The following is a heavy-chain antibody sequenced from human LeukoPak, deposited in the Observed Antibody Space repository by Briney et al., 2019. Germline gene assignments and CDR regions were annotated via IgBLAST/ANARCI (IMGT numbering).Heavy chain of an antibody. J-gene: IGHJ4*02. CDR2: ITGSSTWT. D-gene: IGHD2-2*01. CDR1: GFTFGTYG. Sequence: GGSLRLSCEASGFTFGTYGMTWVRQAPGKGLEWVSGITGSSTWTYYADSVKGRFTISRDNAKNSLYLQMNSLRSEDTAVYYCARDCSGNTCYRAGYWGQGTLVTVSS. V-gene: IGHV3-21*01. CDR3: ARDCSGNTCYRAGY.